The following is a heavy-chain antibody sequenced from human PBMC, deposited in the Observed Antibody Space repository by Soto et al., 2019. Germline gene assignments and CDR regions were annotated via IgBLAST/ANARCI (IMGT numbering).Heavy chain of an antibody. J-gene: IGHJ4*02. V-gene: IGHV3-30*14. CDR2: ISYDGSYK. CDR1: GLIFSNFA. D-gene: IGHD1-1*01. Sequence: GGSLRLSCAASGLIFSNFAMNWVRQAPGKGLEWVAVISYDGSYKYYSDSVKGRFSISRDNSKDTLYLQLDGLKPDDTAVYYCARDWTIHRERLIYYFDSWGQGTQVTVSS. CDR3: ARDWTIHRERLIYYFDS.